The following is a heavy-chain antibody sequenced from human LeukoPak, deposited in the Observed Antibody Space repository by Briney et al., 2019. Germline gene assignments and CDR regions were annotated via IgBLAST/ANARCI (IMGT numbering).Heavy chain of an antibody. CDR1: GFTFSSYW. CDR2: IYTGGTT. CDR3: ARGYLSSTRTDYFDY. J-gene: IGHJ4*02. D-gene: IGHD6-13*01. Sequence: GGSLRLSCAASGFTFSSYWMHWVRQAPGKGLEWVSFIYTGGTTYYADSVKGRFIISRDNSKNTLYLQMNSLRAEDTAVYYCARGYLSSTRTDYFDYWGQGTLVTVSS. V-gene: IGHV3-66*02.